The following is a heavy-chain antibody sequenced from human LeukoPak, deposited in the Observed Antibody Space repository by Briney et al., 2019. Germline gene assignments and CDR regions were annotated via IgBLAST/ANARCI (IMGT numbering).Heavy chain of an antibody. J-gene: IGHJ6*03. CDR2: INPNSGGT. CDR3: ARGIFNYYDSSGRFPFGYYYYYMDV. D-gene: IGHD3-22*01. Sequence: ASVKVSCKASGYTFAGYYMHWVRQAPGQGLEWMGWINPNSGGTNYAQKFQGRVTMTRDTSISTAYMELSRLRSDDTAVYYCARGIFNYYDSSGRFPFGYYYYYMDVWGKGTTVTISS. V-gene: IGHV1-2*02. CDR1: GYTFAGYY.